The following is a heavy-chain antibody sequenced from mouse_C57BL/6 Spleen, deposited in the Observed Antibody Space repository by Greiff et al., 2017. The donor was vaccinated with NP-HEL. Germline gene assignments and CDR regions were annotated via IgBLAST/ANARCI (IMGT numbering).Heavy chain of an antibody. Sequence: QVQLQQSGAELARPGASVKLSCKASGYTFTGYGISWVKQRTGQGLEWIGEIYPRSGNTYSNEKFKGKATLTADKSSNTAYMELLSLTSEDSSVYICARSGGNHAMDYWGQGTSVTVSS. CDR1: GYTFTGYG. J-gene: IGHJ4*01. V-gene: IGHV1-81*01. CDR2: IYPRSGNT. D-gene: IGHD2-1*01. CDR3: ARSGGNHAMDY.